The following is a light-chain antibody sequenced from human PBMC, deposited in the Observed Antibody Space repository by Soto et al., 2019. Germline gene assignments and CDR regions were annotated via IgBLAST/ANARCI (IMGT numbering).Light chain of an antibody. CDR2: GAS. V-gene: IGKV3-20*01. CDR1: QSVSSSY. CDR3: QQYGNPYT. J-gene: IGKJ2*01. Sequence: EIELTQSPGTLSLSLGERATLSCRASQSVSSSYLAWYQQQPGQAPRLLIYGASIRATGIPDRFSGSGSGTDFIITISRLEPEDVAVYYCQQYGNPYTFGQGTKLEIK.